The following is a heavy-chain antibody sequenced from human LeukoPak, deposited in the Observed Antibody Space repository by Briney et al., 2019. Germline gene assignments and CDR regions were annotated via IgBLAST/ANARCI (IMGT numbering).Heavy chain of an antibody. Sequence: ASVKVSCKASGYTFTTYDINWVRQATGQGLEWMGWMNPNSGNTGYAQKFQGRVTMTRNTSISTAFMELSGLRSEDTAVYFCARRNTAMVTGLDYWGQGSLVTVSS. J-gene: IGHJ4*02. CDR1: GYTFTTYD. D-gene: IGHD5-18*01. V-gene: IGHV1-8*01. CDR3: ARRNTAMVTGLDY. CDR2: MNPNSGNT.